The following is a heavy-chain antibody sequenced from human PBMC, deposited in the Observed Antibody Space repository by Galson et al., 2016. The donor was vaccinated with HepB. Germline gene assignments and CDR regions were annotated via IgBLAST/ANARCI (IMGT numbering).Heavy chain of an antibody. J-gene: IGHJ5*01. Sequence: SETLSLTCDVCGGSFSSYYWSWIRQSPGKGLEWIGEINHSGNTNYNPSLKSRVNLSVDMSKKQFTLELTSVTAADTGIYYCARGTYYDSATRFDSWGQGTPVTVAS. V-gene: IGHV4-34*01. CDR3: ARGTYYDSATRFDS. D-gene: IGHD3-3*01. CDR1: GGSFSSYY. CDR2: INHSGNT.